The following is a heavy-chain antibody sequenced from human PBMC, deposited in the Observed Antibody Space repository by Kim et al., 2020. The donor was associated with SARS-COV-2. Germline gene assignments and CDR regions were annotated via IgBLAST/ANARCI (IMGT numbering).Heavy chain of an antibody. V-gene: IGHV3-23*01. CDR2: ICCSDGSI. CDR1: GFTFSYYA. CDR3: ARNSEANPAELDF. D-gene: IGHD1-26*01. J-gene: IGHJ4*02. Sequence: GGSLRLSCAASGFTFSYYAMTWVRQAPGKGLEWVSTICCSDGSIYYGDSVKGRFTVSRDNSESTLYVQMNSLRAEDTAVYYCARNSEANPAELDFWGLGTLVTVSS.